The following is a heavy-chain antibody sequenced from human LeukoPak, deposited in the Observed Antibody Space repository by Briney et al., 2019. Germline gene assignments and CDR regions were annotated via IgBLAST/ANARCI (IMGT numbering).Heavy chain of an antibody. D-gene: IGHD6-19*01. CDR2: IYYSGST. CDR1: GGSISSYY. CDR3: ARLTTGYSSGWYPDAFDI. J-gene: IGHJ3*02. Sequence: SETLSLTCTVSGGSISSYYWSWIRQPPGKGLEWIGYIYYSGSTNYNPSLKSRVTISVDTSKNQFSLKLSSVTAADTAVYYCARLTTGYSSGWYPDAFDIWGQGTMVTVSS. V-gene: IGHV4-59*08.